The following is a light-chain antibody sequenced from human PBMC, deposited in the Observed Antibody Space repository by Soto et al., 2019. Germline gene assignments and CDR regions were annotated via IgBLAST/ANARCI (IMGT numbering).Light chain of an antibody. CDR2: DAS. CDR1: QSVSSY. Sequence: EIVLTQSPATLSLSPGERATLPCRAGQSVSSYLAWYQQKPSQAPRLLIYDASNSATGIPARFSGSGSGTDLNLTISSLEPEHFAVYYCQQRSNWPPSITFGQGTRLEI. J-gene: IGKJ5*01. V-gene: IGKV3-11*01. CDR3: QQRSNWPPSIT.